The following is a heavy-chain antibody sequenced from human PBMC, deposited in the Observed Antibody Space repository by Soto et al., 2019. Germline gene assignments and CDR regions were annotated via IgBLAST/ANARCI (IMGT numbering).Heavy chain of an antibody. CDR1: GGSISSYY. Sequence: PSETLSLTCTVSGGSISSYYWSWIRQPPGKGLEWIGYIYYSGSTNYNPSLKSRVTISVDTSKNQFSLKLSSVTAADTAVYYCARRHYDFWSGANWFDPWGQGTLVTVSS. CDR2: IYYSGST. CDR3: ARRHYDFWSGANWFDP. J-gene: IGHJ5*02. D-gene: IGHD3-3*01. V-gene: IGHV4-59*08.